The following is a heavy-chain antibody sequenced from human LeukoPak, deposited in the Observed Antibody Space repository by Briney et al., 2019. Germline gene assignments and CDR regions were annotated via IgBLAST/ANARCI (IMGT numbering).Heavy chain of an antibody. D-gene: IGHD3-3*01. CDR2: ITGSGDRT. J-gene: IGHJ4*02. V-gene: IGHV3-23*01. CDR1: QFKFNNYG. CDR3: AKEGESGYSGGFDY. Sequence: GGSLRLSCATSQFKFNNYGMTWVRQAPGKGLEWVSSITGSGDRTQYADSVKGRFTISSDNSKNTQFLQMNSLRVEDTAMYYCAKEGESGYSGGFDYWGQGTLVIVSS.